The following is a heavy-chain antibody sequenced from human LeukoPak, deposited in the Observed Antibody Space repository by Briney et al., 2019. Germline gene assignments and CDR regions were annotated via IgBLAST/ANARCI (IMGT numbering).Heavy chain of an antibody. CDR3: AKDGSGSGPYYGMDV. D-gene: IGHD3-10*01. Sequence: PGGSLRLSCAASGFTFSSYGMHWVRQAPGKGLEWVAVISYDGSNKYYADSVKGRFTISRDNSKNTLYLQMNSQRAEDTAVYYCAKDGSGSGPYYGMDVWGQGTTVTVSS. V-gene: IGHV3-30*18. CDR1: GFTFSSYG. CDR2: ISYDGSNK. J-gene: IGHJ6*02.